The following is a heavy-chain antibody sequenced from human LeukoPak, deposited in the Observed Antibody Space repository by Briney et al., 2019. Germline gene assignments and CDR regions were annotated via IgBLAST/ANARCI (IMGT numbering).Heavy chain of an antibody. CDR3: ARDYGDHRVDY. Sequence: SETLSLTCTVSSGSISSGAYYWGWIRQPPGKGLEWIGTIHYNGKTYYNPSLKSRITISIDTSKKQFALKLSSVTAADTAVYYCARDYGDHRVDYWGQGTLVTVSS. D-gene: IGHD4-17*01. CDR2: IHYNGKT. CDR1: SGSISSGAYY. V-gene: IGHV4-39*06. J-gene: IGHJ4*02.